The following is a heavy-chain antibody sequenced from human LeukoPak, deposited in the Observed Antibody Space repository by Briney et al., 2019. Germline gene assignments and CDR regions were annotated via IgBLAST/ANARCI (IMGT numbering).Heavy chain of an antibody. D-gene: IGHD2-21*01. CDR2: IKQDGSEK. V-gene: IGHV3-7*01. Sequence: PGGSLRLSCAASGFTFSSYWMSWVRQAPGKGLEWVANIKQDGSEKYYVDSVKGRFTISRDNAKNSLYLQMNSLRAEDTAVYYCASGDLGGDRSGLEGYMDVWGKGTTVTVSS. CDR3: ASGDLGGDRSGLEGYMDV. CDR1: GFTFSSYW. J-gene: IGHJ6*03.